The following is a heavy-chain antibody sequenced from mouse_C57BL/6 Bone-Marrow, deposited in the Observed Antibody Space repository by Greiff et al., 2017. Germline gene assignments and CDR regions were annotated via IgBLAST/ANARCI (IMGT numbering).Heavy chain of an antibody. CDR1: GYTFTSYW. CDR3: ARLGYYGSSYNFDY. D-gene: IGHD1-1*01. V-gene: IGHV1-61*01. J-gene: IGHJ2*01. Sequence: QQSCKASGYTFTSYWMDWVKQRPGQGLEWIGNIYPSDSETHYNQKFKDKATLTVDKSSSTAYMQLSSLTSEDSAVYYCARLGYYGSSYNFDYWGQGTTLTVSS. CDR2: IYPSDSET.